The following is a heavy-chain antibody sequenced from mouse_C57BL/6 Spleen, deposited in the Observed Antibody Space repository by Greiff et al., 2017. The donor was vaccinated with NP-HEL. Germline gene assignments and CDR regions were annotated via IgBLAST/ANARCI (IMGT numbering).Heavy chain of an antibody. V-gene: IGHV1-85*01. CDR1: FYTFTIYY. Sequence: QLQHSGPELVNPGASVNLSCNSSFYTFTIYYINFFKHIPGQGLEFIGWIYPRDGSTKYNEKFKGKATLTVDTSSSTAYMELHSLTSEDSAVYFCARSWDYWGQGTTLTVSS. CDR3: ARSWDY. CDR2: IYPRDGST. J-gene: IGHJ2*01.